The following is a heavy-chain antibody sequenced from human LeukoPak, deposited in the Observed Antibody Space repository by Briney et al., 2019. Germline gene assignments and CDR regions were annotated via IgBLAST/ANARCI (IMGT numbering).Heavy chain of an antibody. V-gene: IGHV4-30-2*01. J-gene: IGHJ4*02. Sequence: SQTLSLTCAVSGGSISSGGYSWSWIRQPPGKGLEWIGYICHSGSTYYNPSLKSRVTISVDRSKNQFSLKLSSVTAADTAVYYCARGEITMVRGVIITRAFDYWGQGTLVTVSS. D-gene: IGHD3-10*01. CDR1: GGSISSGGYS. CDR2: ICHSGST. CDR3: ARGEITMVRGVIITRAFDY.